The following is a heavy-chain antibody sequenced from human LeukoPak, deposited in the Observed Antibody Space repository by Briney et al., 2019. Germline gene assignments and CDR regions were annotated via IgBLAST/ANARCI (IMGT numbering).Heavy chain of an antibody. CDR2: NIPILGIA. Sequence: SVKVSCKASGGTFSSYAISWVRQAPGQGLEWMGRNIPILGIANYAQKFQGRVTITADKSTSTAYMELSSLRSEDTAVYYCARVRRGLLWPYYYYGMDVWGQGTTVTVSS. V-gene: IGHV1-69*04. CDR3: ARVRRGLLWPYYYYGMDV. D-gene: IGHD3-10*01. CDR1: GGTFSSYA. J-gene: IGHJ6*02.